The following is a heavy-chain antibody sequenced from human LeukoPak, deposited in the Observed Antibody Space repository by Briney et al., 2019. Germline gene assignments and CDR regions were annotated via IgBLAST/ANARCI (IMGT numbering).Heavy chain of an antibody. CDR1: GGSISSYY. D-gene: IGHD3-10*01. Sequence: SETLSLTCTVSGGSISSYYWSWIWQPPGKGLEWIGYIYYSGSTNYNPSLESRVTISVDTSKNQFSLKLSSVTAADTAVYYCARRPGIRGVEFDYWGQGTLVTVSS. CDR2: IYYSGST. V-gene: IGHV4-59*01. J-gene: IGHJ4*02. CDR3: ARRPGIRGVEFDY.